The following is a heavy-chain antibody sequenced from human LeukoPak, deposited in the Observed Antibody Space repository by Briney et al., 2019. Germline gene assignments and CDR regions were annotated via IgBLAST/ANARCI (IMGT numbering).Heavy chain of an antibody. CDR1: GGSISSGGYY. J-gene: IGHJ6*03. V-gene: IGHV4-31*03. D-gene: IGHD3-3*01. CDR3: ARVGRGSGYSRYYYYYYMDV. CDR2: IYYSGST. Sequence: SQTLSLTSTVSGGSISSGGYYWSWIRQHPGKGLEWIGYIYYSGSTYYNPSLKSRVTISVDTSKNQFSLKLSSVTAADTAVYYCARVGRGSGYSRYYYYYYMDVWGKGTTVTVSS.